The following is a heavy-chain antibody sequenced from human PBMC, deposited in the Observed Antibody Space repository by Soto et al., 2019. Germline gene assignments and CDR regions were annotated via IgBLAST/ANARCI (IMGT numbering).Heavy chain of an antibody. V-gene: IGHV4-34*01. J-gene: IGHJ4*02. CDR3: ARGDYYGSGSYQRFDY. D-gene: IGHD3-10*01. CDR2: INHSGST. Sequence: ASETLSLTCAVYGGSFSGYYWSWIRQPPGKGLEWIGEINHSGSTNYNPSLKSRVTISVDTSKNQFSLKLSSVTAADTAVYYCARGDYYGSGSYQRFDYWGQGTLVTVS. CDR1: GGSFSGYY.